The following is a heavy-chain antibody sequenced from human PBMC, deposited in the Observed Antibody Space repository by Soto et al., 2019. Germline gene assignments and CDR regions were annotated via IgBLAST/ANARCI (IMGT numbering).Heavy chain of an antibody. CDR2: INQSGST. J-gene: IGHJ6*03. V-gene: IGHV4-34*01. CDR3: ARGNRYYGSGSYRPLNYYYYYMDV. D-gene: IGHD3-10*01. Sequence: SETLSLTCAVYRGSFSGYYWTWIRQPPGKGLEWVGDINQSGSTNYNPSLKSRVTISVDTSKNQFSLKLSSVTAADTAVYYCARGNRYYGSGSYRPLNYYYYYMDVWGKGTTVTVSS. CDR1: RGSFSGYY.